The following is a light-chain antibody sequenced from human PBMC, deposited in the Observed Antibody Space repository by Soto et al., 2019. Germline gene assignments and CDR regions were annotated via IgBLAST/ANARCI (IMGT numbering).Light chain of an antibody. CDR3: QQYNDWLT. Sequence: EIVMTQSPATLSVSPGERATLSCRASQSVSSNLAWYQQKPGQAPRLLIYGASPRASAIPARFSGSGSGTEFALIISSLQSEDFAVYYCQQYNDWLTFGQGTRLDIK. V-gene: IGKV3-15*01. CDR1: QSVSSN. J-gene: IGKJ5*01. CDR2: GAS.